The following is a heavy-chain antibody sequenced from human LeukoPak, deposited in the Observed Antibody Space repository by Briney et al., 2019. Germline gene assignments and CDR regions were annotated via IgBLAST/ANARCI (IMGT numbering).Heavy chain of an antibody. V-gene: IGHV4-39*01. Sequence: PSETLSLTCIVSGGSISSSSYYWGWIRQPPGKGLEWIGSIYYSGSTYYNPSLKSRVTISVDTSKNQFSLKLSSVTAADTAVYYCARHGYYYGSGSYYNPIDYWGQGTLVTVPS. CDR2: IYYSGST. J-gene: IGHJ4*02. CDR3: ARHGYYYGSGSYYNPIDY. D-gene: IGHD3-10*01. CDR1: GGSISSSSYY.